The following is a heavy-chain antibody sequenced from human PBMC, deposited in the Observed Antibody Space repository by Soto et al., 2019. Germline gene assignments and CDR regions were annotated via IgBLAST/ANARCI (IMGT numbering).Heavy chain of an antibody. Sequence: GGSLRLSCAASGFTFSSYWMSWVRQAPGTGLEWVGNIKQDGSEKYYVDSVKGRFTISRDNAKNSLYLQMNSLRAEDTAVYYWARDCSGGSCYSGYWGQGTLVTVSS. CDR2: IKQDGSEK. V-gene: IGHV3-7*03. CDR3: ARDCSGGSCYSGY. D-gene: IGHD2-15*01. J-gene: IGHJ4*02. CDR1: GFTFSSYW.